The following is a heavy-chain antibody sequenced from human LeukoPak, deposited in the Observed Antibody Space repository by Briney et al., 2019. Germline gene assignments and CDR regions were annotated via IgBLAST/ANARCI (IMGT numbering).Heavy chain of an antibody. Sequence: GGSLRLSYAASGFTFSSYSMNWVRQAPGKGLEWVSSISSRSGYIYYADSVKGRFTISRDDAKNSLYLQMNSLRAEDTAVYYCAREGVTIFGVATPPFDYWGQGTLVTVSS. D-gene: IGHD3-3*01. CDR3: AREGVTIFGVATPPFDY. CDR2: ISSRSGYI. V-gene: IGHV3-21*01. CDR1: GFTFSSYS. J-gene: IGHJ4*02.